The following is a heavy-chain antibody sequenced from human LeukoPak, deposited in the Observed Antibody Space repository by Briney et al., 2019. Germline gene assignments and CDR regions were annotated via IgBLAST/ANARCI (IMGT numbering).Heavy chain of an antibody. V-gene: IGHV3-23*01. J-gene: IGHJ3*02. CDR1: GFTFSYYG. Sequence: GGSLRLSCAASGFTFSYYGMTWVRQAPGKGLEWVSGISGNGGTTYYADSVKGRFTISRDNAKNTLYLQMNSLRAEDTAVYYCARLAYCGNCYWGDAFDIWGQGTTVTVSS. CDR3: ARLAYCGNCYWGDAFDI. CDR2: ISGNGGTT. D-gene: IGHD2-21*02.